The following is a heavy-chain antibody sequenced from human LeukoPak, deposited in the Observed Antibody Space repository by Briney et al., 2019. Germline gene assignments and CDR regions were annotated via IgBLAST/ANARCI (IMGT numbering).Heavy chain of an antibody. CDR3: ARYPIGTTSWNNWFDP. D-gene: IGHD1-7*01. Sequence: PSETLSLTCAVYGGSFSGYYWSWIRQPPGKGLEWIGEINHSGSTNYNPSLKSRVTISVDTSKNQFSLKLSSVTAADTAVYYCARYPIGTTSWNNWFDPWGQGTLVTVSS. V-gene: IGHV4-34*01. CDR2: INHSGST. J-gene: IGHJ5*02. CDR1: GGSFSGYY.